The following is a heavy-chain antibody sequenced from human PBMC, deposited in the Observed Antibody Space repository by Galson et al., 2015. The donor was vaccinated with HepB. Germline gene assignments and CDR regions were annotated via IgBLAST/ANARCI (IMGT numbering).Heavy chain of an antibody. CDR2: ISWNSGSI. V-gene: IGHV3-9*01. CDR3: AKDMSVEDYDFWSGYSGAFDI. D-gene: IGHD3-3*01. CDR1: GFTFDDYA. Sequence: SLRLSCAASGFTFDDYAMHWVRQAPGKGLEWVSGISWNSGSIGYADSVEGRFTISRDNAKNSLYLQMNSLRAEDTALYYCAKDMSVEDYDFWSGYSGAFDIWGQGTMVTVSS. J-gene: IGHJ3*02.